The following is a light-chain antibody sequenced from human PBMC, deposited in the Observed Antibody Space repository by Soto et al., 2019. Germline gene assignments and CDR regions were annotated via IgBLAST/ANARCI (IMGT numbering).Light chain of an antibody. J-gene: IGKJ1*01. CDR1: QSISNH. Sequence: MTQSPLSLPVTTGEPASISFRSSQSISNHLNWYQQKPGKAPKLLIFAASSLQSGVPSRFSGSRSGPDFTLTISSLQPEDFATYYCQQSYSSPPTFGQGTKVDIK. CDR2: AAS. CDR3: QQSYSSPPT. V-gene: IGKV1-39*01.